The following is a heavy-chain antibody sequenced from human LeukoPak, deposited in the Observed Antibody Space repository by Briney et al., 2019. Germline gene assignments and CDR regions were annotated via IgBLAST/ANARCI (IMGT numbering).Heavy chain of an antibody. CDR2: IKQDGSEK. J-gene: IGHJ4*02. Sequence: GGSLRLSCVASGFSFNNYRMTWVRQAPGKGLEWVANIKQDGSEKQYVDSVKGRFAISRDNAKKSLYLQMNGLRVEDTAVYYCARAGSFWHYVYWGQGTLVTVSS. CDR1: GFSFNNYR. D-gene: IGHD1-7*01. CDR3: ARAGSFWHYVY. V-gene: IGHV3-7*01.